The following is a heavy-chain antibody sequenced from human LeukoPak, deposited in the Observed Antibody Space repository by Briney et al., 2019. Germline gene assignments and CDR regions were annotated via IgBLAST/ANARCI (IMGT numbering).Heavy chain of an antibody. V-gene: IGHV4-59*08. J-gene: IGHJ5*02. CDR2: TYYTGTS. Sequence: SETLSLTCSVSGGSIRSHYWSWIRQSPGKGLEWIGFTYYTGTSNSNPSLKSRVIMSTDPSKNQVSLRLTSVTAADTAIYYCARLRDSLGFHNWSDPWGQGILVTVSS. CDR1: GGSIRSHY. D-gene: IGHD3-16*01. CDR3: ARLRDSLGFHNWSDP.